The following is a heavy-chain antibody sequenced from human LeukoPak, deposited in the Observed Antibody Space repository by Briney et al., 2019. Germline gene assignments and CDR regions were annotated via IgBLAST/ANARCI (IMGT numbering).Heavy chain of an antibody. V-gene: IGHV3-23*01. CDR1: GFTFSSYA. D-gene: IGHD5-12*01. Sequence: GGSLRLSCAASGFTFSSYAMSWVRQAPGKGLEWVSAISGSGGSTYYADSVKGRFIISRDNSKNTLYLQMNSLRAEDTAVYYCAKDIGAEIDAFDIWGQGTMVTVSS. CDR2: ISGSGGST. CDR3: AKDIGAEIDAFDI. J-gene: IGHJ3*02.